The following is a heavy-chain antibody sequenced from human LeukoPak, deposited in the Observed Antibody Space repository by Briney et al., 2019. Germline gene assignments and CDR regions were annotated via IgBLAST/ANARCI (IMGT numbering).Heavy chain of an antibody. Sequence: PGGSLRLSCAASGFTFSGSAMHWVRQASGKGLEWVGRIRSKPNSYATAYAASMKGRFTISRDDSKNTAYLQMNSLKTEDTAVYYCTSKGRDGYKLAPDLYGMDVWGQGTTVTVSS. V-gene: IGHV3-73*01. CDR2: IRSKPNSYAT. D-gene: IGHD5-24*01. J-gene: IGHJ6*02. CDR1: GFTFSGSA. CDR3: TSKGRDGYKLAPDLYGMDV.